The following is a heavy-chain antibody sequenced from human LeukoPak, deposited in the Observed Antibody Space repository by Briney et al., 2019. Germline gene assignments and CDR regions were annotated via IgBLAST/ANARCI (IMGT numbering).Heavy chain of an antibody. CDR2: MSPNSGNT. CDR1: GYTFTSYD. V-gene: IGHV1-8*01. CDR3: MRTPPNWGADF. D-gene: IGHD7-27*01. Sequence: ASVKVSCKASGYTFTSYDINWMRQATGQGLEWMGWMSPNSGNTGYAQKFQGRVTMTRDTSIGTAYLELSSLRSEDSAVYYCMRTPPNWGADFWGQGTLITVSS. J-gene: IGHJ4*02.